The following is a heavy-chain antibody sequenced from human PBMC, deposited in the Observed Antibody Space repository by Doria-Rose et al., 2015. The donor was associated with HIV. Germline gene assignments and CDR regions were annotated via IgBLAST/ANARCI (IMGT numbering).Heavy chain of an antibody. Sequence: LTCTVSGGSISSYYWNWIRQPPGKGLEWIGNIYHSGSTNYNPSLKSRVTISVDTSKNQFSLKLSSVTVADTAVYYCARGGYDFWSGYPGVGYYYMDVWGKGTTVTVSS. J-gene: IGHJ6*03. D-gene: IGHD3-3*01. CDR2: IYHSGST. CDR3: ARGGYDFWSGYPGVGYYYMDV. CDR1: GGSISSYY. V-gene: IGHV4-59*01.